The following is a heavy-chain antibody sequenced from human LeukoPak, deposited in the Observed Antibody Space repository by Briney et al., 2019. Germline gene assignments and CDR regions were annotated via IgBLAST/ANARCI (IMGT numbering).Heavy chain of an antibody. Sequence: GGSLRLSCSASGFTFSSYAMSWLRQAPGRGLEWVSAISGSGGSTYYADSVKGRFTISRDNSKNTLYLEMNSLRAEDTAVYYCGKDSRSHGRGVDYWGRGTLVTVSS. J-gene: IGHJ4*02. CDR3: GKDSRSHGRGVDY. CDR1: GFTFSSYA. D-gene: IGHD2-2*01. CDR2: ISGSGGST. V-gene: IGHV3-23*01.